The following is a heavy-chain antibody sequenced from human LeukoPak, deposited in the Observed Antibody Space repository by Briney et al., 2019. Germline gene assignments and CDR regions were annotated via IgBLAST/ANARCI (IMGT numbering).Heavy chain of an antibody. CDR2: IYPGDSDT. CDR1: GYSFTSYW. CDR3: ARFFAPVDTAEVAYAFDI. V-gene: IGHV5-51*01. D-gene: IGHD5-18*01. Sequence: RSGESLKISCKGSGYSFTSYWIGWVRQMPGKGLEWMGIIYPGDSDTRYSPSFQGQVTISADKSISTAYLQWSSLKASDTAMYYCARFFAPVDTAEVAYAFDIWGQGTMVTVSS. J-gene: IGHJ3*02.